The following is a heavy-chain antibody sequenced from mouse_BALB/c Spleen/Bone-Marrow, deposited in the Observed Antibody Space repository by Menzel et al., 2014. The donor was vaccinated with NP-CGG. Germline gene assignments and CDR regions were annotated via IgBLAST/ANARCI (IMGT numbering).Heavy chain of an antibody. D-gene: IGHD2-3*01. CDR3: ARGDGYYVDFDY. CDR2: ISCYNGAT. J-gene: IGHJ2*01. V-gene: IGHV1S34*01. CDR1: GYSFTGYY. Sequence: LVKTGASVKISCKASGYSFTGYYMHWVKQSHGKSLEWIGYISCYNGATSYNQKFKGKATFTVDTSSSTAYMQVNSLTSEDSAVDYCARGDGYYVDFDYWGQGTTLTVSS.